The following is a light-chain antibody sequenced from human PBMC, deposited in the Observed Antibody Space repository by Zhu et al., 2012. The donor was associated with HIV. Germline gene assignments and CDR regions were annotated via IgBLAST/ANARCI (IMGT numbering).Light chain of an antibody. CDR2: GAS. CDR3: QHYVPSPMYT. J-gene: IGKJ2*01. Sequence: EIVLTQPPGTLSLSPGERATLSCRASQTVSRNYLAWYQQKPGQAPRLLIYGASRRVTGIPDRFSGSGSGTDFTLTISRLEPEDFAVYYCQHYVPSPMYTFGQGTKLEIK. CDR1: QTVSRNY. V-gene: IGKV3-20*01.